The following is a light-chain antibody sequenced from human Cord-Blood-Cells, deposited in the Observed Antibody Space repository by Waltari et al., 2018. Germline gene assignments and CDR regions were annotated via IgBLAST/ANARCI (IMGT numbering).Light chain of an antibody. V-gene: IGKV1-27*01. Sequence: DIQMTQSPSSLSASVGDRVTLTCRASQGISNYLAWSQQKPGKVPKLLIYAASTLQSGVPSRFSGSGSGTDFTLTISSLQPEDVATYYCQKYNSAPWTFGQGTKVEIK. CDR3: QKYNSAPWT. CDR1: QGISNY. J-gene: IGKJ1*01. CDR2: AAS.